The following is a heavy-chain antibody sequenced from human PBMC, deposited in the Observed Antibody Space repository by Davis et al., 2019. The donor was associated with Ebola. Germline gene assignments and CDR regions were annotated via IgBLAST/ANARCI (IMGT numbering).Heavy chain of an antibody. Sequence: GESLKISCQTSGYNFRNYWIGWVRQMPGRGLEWMGIIYPGDSDARYSPSFQGQVTISADKSISTAYLQWSSLKASDTAMYYCARHGKWFGELLSRWGWFDPWGQGTLVTVSS. CDR3: ARHGKWFGELLSRWGWFDP. V-gene: IGHV5-51*01. D-gene: IGHD3-10*01. J-gene: IGHJ5*02. CDR1: GYNFRNYW. CDR2: IYPGDSDA.